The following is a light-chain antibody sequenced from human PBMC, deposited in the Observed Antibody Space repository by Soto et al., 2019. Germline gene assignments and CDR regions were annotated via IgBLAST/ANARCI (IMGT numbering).Light chain of an antibody. Sequence: DIVMTQSPLSLPVTQGEPASISCTSSHILLHSNEYNCLDWYLQKPGQSLQLLIYLASNRASGVPDSFSVSGSGTAFTLKISIVEAGDVGGYYCMQALQTPPAFGQGTKGEIK. CDR3: MQALQTPPA. CDR2: LAS. J-gene: IGKJ1*01. V-gene: IGKV2-28*01. CDR1: HILLHSNEYNC.